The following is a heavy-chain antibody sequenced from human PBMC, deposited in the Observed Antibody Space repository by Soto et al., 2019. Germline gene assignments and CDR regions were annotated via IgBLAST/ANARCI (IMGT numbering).Heavy chain of an antibody. J-gene: IGHJ3*02. CDR3: LLRFLEWLSDDAFDI. CDR1: GFTVSSNY. CDR2: IYSGGST. V-gene: IGHV3-66*01. D-gene: IGHD3-3*01. Sequence: GGSLRLSCAASGFTVSSNYMSWVRQAPGKGLEWVSVIYSGGSTYYADSVKGRFTISRDNSKNTLYLQMNSLRAEDTAVYYCLLRFLEWLSDDAFDIWGQGTMVTVSS.